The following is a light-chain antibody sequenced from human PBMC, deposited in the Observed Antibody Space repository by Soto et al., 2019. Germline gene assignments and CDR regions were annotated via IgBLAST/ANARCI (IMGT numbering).Light chain of an antibody. J-gene: IGKJ5*01. CDR3: QQRSNWPSIT. CDR2: EAS. CDR1: QSVSSY. Sequence: EIVLTQSPATLSLSPGERATLSCRASQSVSSYLAWYQQKPGQGPRLLIYEASNRATGIPARFSGSGSGTDFTLTISSLEPEDSAVYHCQQRSNWPSITFGQGTRLEIK. V-gene: IGKV3-11*01.